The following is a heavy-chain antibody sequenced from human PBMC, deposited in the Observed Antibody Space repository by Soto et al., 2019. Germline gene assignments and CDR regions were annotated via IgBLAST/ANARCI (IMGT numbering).Heavy chain of an antibody. V-gene: IGHV4-59*12. Sequence: NPSETLSLTCTVSGGSISSYYWSWIRQPPGKGLEWIGYIYYSGSTNYNPSLKSRVTISVDTSKNQLSLRLSSVTAADTAMYYCAVRYCSSTSCSTLDSWGQGTLVTVSS. CDR2: IYYSGST. J-gene: IGHJ4*02. CDR3: AVRYCSSTSCSTLDS. CDR1: GGSISSYY. D-gene: IGHD2-2*01.